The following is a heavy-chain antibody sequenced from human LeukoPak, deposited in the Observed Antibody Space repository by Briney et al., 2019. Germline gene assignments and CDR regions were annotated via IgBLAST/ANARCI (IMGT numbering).Heavy chain of an antibody. CDR3: VRVGGEVAYTRGYLDH. Sequence: GGSLRLSCAASGFTVSSHDMSWVRQAPGKGLEWVSVIYMGGTTYYADSVKGRFTISRQSSNNTLYLQMNSLGIEDTAVYYCVRVGGEVAYTRGYLDHWGQGTLVTVSS. V-gene: IGHV3-53*04. CDR1: GFTVSSHD. D-gene: IGHD3-16*01. CDR2: IYMGGTT. J-gene: IGHJ4*02.